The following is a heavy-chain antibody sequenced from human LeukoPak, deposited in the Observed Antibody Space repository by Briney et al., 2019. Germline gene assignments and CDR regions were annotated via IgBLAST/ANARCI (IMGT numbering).Heavy chain of an antibody. CDR3: AKENRAAAGVYDY. D-gene: IGHD6-13*01. CDR1: GFTFSSYA. V-gene: IGHV3-23*01. J-gene: IGHJ4*02. CDR2: IGGSGGST. Sequence: PGGSLRLSCAASGFTFSSYAMSWVRQAPGKGLEWVSSIGGSGGSTYYADSVKGRSTISRDTSKNTLYLQMNSLRAEDTAVYYCAKENRAAAGVYDYWGQGTLVTVSS.